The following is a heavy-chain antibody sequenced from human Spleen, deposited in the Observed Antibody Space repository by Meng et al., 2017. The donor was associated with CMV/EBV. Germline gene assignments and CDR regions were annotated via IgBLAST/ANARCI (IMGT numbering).Heavy chain of an antibody. CDR1: ISSGGYY. Sequence: ISSGGYYCSWIRQHPGKGLEWIGYIYYSGSTYYNPSLKSRVTISVDTSKNQFSLKLNSVTAADTAVYYCAREHEYCSGTSCYTGHFDYWGPGTLVTVSS. V-gene: IGHV4-31*02. D-gene: IGHD2-2*02. CDR2: IYYSGST. J-gene: IGHJ4*02. CDR3: AREHEYCSGTSCYTGHFDY.